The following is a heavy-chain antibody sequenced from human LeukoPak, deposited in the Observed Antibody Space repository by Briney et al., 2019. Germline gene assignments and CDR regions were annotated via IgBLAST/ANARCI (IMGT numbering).Heavy chain of an antibody. D-gene: IGHD2-2*01. Sequence: GGSLRLSCAASGFTFSSYSMNWVRQAPGKGLEWVSSISSSSSYIYYADSVKGRFTISRDNAKNSLYLQMNSLRAEDTAVYYCARSTSYCSSTSCYSGWFDPWGQGTLVTVSS. V-gene: IGHV3-21*01. CDR2: ISSSSSYI. CDR1: GFTFSSYS. J-gene: IGHJ5*02. CDR3: ARSTSYCSSTSCYSGWFDP.